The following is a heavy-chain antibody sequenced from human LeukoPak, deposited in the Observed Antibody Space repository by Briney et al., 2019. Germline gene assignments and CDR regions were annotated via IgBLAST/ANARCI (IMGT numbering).Heavy chain of an antibody. Sequence: GGSLRLSCAASGFTFSSYTMSWVRRAPGKGLEWVSYISSSGSTIYYADSVKGRFTISRDNAKNSLYLQMNSLRAEDTAVYYCARDDYGDSPDYWGQGTLVTVSS. J-gene: IGHJ4*02. D-gene: IGHD4-17*01. CDR2: ISSSGSTI. CDR3: ARDDYGDSPDY. V-gene: IGHV3-48*04. CDR1: GFTFSSYT.